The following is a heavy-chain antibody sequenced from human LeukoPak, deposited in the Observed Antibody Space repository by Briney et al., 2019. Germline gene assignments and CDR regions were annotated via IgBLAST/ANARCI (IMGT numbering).Heavy chain of an antibody. Sequence: WASVKVSCKVSGYTLTELSMHWVRQAPGKGREWMGGFDPEDGETIYAQKFQGRVTMTEDTSTDTAYMELSSLRSEDTAVYYCATVFLGIAHSFDYWGQGTLGHRLL. CDR2: FDPEDGET. D-gene: IGHD6-13*01. J-gene: IGHJ4*02. V-gene: IGHV1-24*01. CDR3: ATVFLGIAHSFDY. CDR1: GYTLTELS.